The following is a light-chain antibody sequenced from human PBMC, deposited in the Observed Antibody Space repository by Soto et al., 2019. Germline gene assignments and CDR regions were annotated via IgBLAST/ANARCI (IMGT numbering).Light chain of an antibody. V-gene: IGKV1-8*01. J-gene: IGKJ2*01. CDR2: GAS. Sequence: AIRMTQSPSSMSASTGDGVTITCRASQDIYIYLAWYQQKPGGAPKVLISGASTLRSGVPSRFSGTGSGTEFTLTIRSLQAEDFATYYCQQYYSYPYTFGQGTKVDIK. CDR1: QDIYIY. CDR3: QQYYSYPYT.